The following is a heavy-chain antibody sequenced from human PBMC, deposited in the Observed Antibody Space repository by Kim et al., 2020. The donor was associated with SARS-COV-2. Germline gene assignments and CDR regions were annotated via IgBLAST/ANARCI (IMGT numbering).Heavy chain of an antibody. CDR3: ARDFGEGGVDY. CDR2: ISYDGNTK. Sequence: GGSLRLSCAASGFTFSSYALHWVRQAPGKGLEWVAVISYDGNTKDYLDSVKGRFTISRDNSKNTLSLQMHNLRTEDTAVYYCARDFGEGGVDYWGQGTLVTVSS. CDR1: GFTFSSYA. V-gene: IGHV3-30*01. J-gene: IGHJ4*02. D-gene: IGHD3-3*01.